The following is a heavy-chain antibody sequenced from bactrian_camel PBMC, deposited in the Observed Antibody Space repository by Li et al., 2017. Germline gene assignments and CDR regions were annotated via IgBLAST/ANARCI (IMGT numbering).Heavy chain of an antibody. D-gene: IGHD7*01. CDR2: IVSDGTT. CDR3: KCAGGGWNREY. J-gene: IGHJ4*01. V-gene: IGHV3S53*01. CDR1: GSYAVI. Sequence: GGSVQAEGSLRLSCAASGSYAVIMSWYRQAPGKEREFVTSIVSDGTTTYADSVKGRFTISQDIAKNTIYLQMNSLKPEDTAMYYCKCAGGGWNREYWGQGTQVTVS.